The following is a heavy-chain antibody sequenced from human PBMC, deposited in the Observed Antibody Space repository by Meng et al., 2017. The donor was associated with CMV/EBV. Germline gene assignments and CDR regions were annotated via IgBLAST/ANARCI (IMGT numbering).Heavy chain of an antibody. J-gene: IGHJ5*02. V-gene: IGHV4-4*07. CDR2: IYTSGST. CDR1: GGSISSYY. D-gene: IGHD2-2*02. CDR3: AREIVVVPAAIDNWFDP. Sequence: QVSGPGLWKPSETLSLTCTVSGGSISSYYWSWIRQPAGKGLEWIGRIYTSGSTNYNPSLKSRVTISVDTSKNQFSLKLSSVTAADTAVYYCAREIVVVPAAIDNWFDPWGQGTLVTVSS.